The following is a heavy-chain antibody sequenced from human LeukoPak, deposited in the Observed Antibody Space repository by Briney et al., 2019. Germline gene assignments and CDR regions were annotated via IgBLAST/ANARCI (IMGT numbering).Heavy chain of an antibody. D-gene: IGHD3-22*01. V-gene: IGHV3-11*01. CDR2: ISRSGSTI. Sequence: GGSLRLSCAASGFTFSDYYMSWSRQAPGKGLEWVSYISRSGSTIYYADSVKGRFTISRDNAKNSLYLQMNSLRAEDTAVYYCAVESYYYDSSGYYYGWFDPWGQGTLVTVSS. J-gene: IGHJ5*02. CDR1: GFTFSDYY. CDR3: AVESYYYDSSGYYYGWFDP.